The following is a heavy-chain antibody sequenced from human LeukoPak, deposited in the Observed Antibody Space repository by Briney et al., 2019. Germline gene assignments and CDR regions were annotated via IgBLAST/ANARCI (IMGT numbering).Heavy chain of an antibody. V-gene: IGHV3-48*03. J-gene: IGHJ1*01. Sequence: GGSLRLSCAASGFTFSSYEMNWVRQAPGKGLEWVSYISSSGSTIYYADSVKGRFTISRDNAKNSLYLQMNSLRAEDTAVYYCARAYDTHYYYDSSGYWGNEYFQHWGQGTLVTVSS. D-gene: IGHD3-22*01. CDR3: ARAYDTHYYYDSSGYWGNEYFQH. CDR2: ISSSGSTI. CDR1: GFTFSSYE.